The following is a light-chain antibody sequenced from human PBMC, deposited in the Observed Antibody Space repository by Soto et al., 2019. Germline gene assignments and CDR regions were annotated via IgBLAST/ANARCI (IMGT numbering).Light chain of an antibody. V-gene: IGLV1-47*01. CDR3: ASWDDSLSGRV. J-gene: IGLJ3*02. CDR1: TPNIGSNY. CDR2: RNN. Sequence: QSGLSQPPSASGTPGQRVIISCSGKTPNIGSNYVYWYRHLPGTAPQLLIYRNNQRPSGVPDRFSGSKSRTSASLAISGLRSEDEADYYCASWDDSLSGRVFGGGTKVTVL.